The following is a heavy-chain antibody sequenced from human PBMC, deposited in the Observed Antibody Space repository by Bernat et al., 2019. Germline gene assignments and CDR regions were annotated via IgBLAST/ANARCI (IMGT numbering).Heavy chain of an antibody. V-gene: IGHV3-21*01. CDR3: ARDLNPYTAANYYYYYGMDV. D-gene: IGHD2-2*02. Sequence: EVQLVESGGGLVKPGGSLRLSCAASGFTFSSYSMNWVRQAPGKGLEWVSSISSSSSYIYYADSVKGRFTISRDNPKNSLYLQMNSLRAEDTAVYYCARDLNPYTAANYYYYYGMDVWGQGTTVTVSS. CDR2: ISSSSSYI. CDR1: GFTFSSYS. J-gene: IGHJ6*02.